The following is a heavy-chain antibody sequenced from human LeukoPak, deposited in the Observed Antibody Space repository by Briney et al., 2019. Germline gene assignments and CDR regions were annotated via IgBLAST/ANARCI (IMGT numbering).Heavy chain of an antibody. CDR1: GFTFSSYG. CDR3: AKCTDYGGNSYYYYMDV. J-gene: IGHJ6*03. Sequence: GGSLRLSCAASGFTFSSYGMHWVRQAPGKGLEWVAFIRYDGSNKYYADSVKGRFTISRDNSKNTLYLQMNSLRAEDTAVYYCAKCTDYGGNSYYYYMDVWGKGTTVTVSS. D-gene: IGHD4-23*01. CDR2: IRYDGSNK. V-gene: IGHV3-30*02.